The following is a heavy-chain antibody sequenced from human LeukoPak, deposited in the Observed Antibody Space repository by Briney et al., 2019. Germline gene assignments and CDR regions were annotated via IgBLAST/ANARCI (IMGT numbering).Heavy chain of an antibody. J-gene: IGHJ4*02. CDR3: ASTAYILRYFDWLHPRPFDY. D-gene: IGHD3-9*01. CDR2: IIPIFGTA. CDR1: GDTFSRYA. V-gene: IGHV1-69*05. Sequence: SVKVSCKASGDTFSRYAISWVRQAPGQGLECMGGIIPIFGTAHYAQNFQGRVTITTDESTSTAYMELSSLRSEDTAVYYCASTAYILRYFDWLHPRPFDYWGQGTLVTVSS.